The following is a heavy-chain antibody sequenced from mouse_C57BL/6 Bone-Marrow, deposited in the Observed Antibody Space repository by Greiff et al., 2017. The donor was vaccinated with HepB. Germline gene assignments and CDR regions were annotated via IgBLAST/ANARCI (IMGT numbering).Heavy chain of an antibody. CDR3: TTCPVTTVGAGDFDY. V-gene: IGHV14-4*01. Sequence: EVQLQQSGAELVRPGASVKLSCTASGFNIKDDYMHWVKQRPEQGLEWIGWIDPENGDTEYASKFQGKATITADTSSNTAYLQLSSLTSEDTAVYYCTTCPVTTVGAGDFDYWGQGTTLTVSS. J-gene: IGHJ2*01. CDR2: IDPENGDT. CDR1: GFNIKDDY. D-gene: IGHD1-1*01.